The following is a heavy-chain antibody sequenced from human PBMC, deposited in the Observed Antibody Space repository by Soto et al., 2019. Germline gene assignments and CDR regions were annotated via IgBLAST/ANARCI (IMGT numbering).Heavy chain of an antibody. CDR1: GYSFRNYW. CDR3: AILCLGYCYTGSCDPPH. V-gene: IGHV5-51*01. J-gene: IGHJ4*02. CDR2: IYPGDSDT. D-gene: IGHD2-15*01. Sequence: GEALKISCQGSGYSFRNYWIGWVRQMPGKGLEFMGIIYPGDSDTRYSPSFQGQVTISADKSTSTAYLQWSSLKASDTAMYYCAILCLGYCYTGSCDPPHRGQGTLVPGSS.